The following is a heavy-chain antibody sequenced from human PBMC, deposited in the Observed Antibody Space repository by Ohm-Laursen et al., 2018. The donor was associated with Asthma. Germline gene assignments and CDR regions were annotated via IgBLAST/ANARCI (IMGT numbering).Heavy chain of an antibody. CDR3: VRDLVDRFDY. D-gene: IGHD3-10*01. Sequence: ASVKVSCKPSAYSLTSYALSWVRQAPGQRPEWMGWIYIRNTNYAPRFRDRITMTTDASTNTAYMELGSLRSDDTAVYCCVRDLVDRFDYWGQGSLVIVSS. J-gene: IGHJ4*02. CDR2: IYIRNT. V-gene: IGHV1-18*01. CDR1: AYSLTSYA.